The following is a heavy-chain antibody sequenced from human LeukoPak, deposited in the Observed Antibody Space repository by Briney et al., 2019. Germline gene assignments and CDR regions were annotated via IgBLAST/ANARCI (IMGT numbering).Heavy chain of an antibody. CDR3: ARLATLTGGWFDP. J-gene: IGHJ5*02. CDR2: IYYSGST. V-gene: IGHV4-59*01. D-gene: IGHD1-26*01. Sequence: SETLSLTCTVSGGSICSYYWSWIRQPPGKGLEWIGYIYYSGSTNYNPSLKSRVTISVDTSKNQFSLKLSSVTAADTAVYYCARLATLTGGWFDPWGQGTLVTVSS. CDR1: GGSICSYY.